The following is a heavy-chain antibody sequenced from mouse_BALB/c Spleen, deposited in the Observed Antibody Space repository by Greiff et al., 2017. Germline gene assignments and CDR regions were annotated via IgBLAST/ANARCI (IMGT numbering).Heavy chain of an antibody. V-gene: IGHV14-1*02. CDR2: IDPENGNT. D-gene: IGHD1-1*01. Sequence: VQLKESGAELVRPGALVKLSCKASGFNIKDYYMHWVKQRPEQGLEWIGWIDPENGNTIYDPKFQGKASITADTSSNTAYLQLSSLTSEDTAVYYCATGSSYGYFDVWGAGTTVTVSS. CDR1: GFNIKDYY. CDR3: ATGSSYGYFDV. J-gene: IGHJ1*01.